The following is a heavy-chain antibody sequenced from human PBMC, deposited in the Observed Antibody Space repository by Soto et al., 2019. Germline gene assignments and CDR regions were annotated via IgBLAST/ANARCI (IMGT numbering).Heavy chain of an antibody. CDR1: GGSFSGYY. Sequence: PSETLSLTCAVYGGSFSGYYWSWIRQPPGKGLEWIGEINHSGSTNYNPSLKSRVTIPVDTSKNQFSLKLSSVTAADTAVYYCARDQMTTVTIVWGKGTLVTVSS. J-gene: IGHJ4*02. CDR3: ARDQMTTVTIV. D-gene: IGHD4-17*01. CDR2: INHSGST. V-gene: IGHV4-34*01.